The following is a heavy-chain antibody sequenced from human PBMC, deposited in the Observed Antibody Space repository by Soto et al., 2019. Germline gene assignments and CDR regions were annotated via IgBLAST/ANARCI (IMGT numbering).Heavy chain of an antibody. Sequence: PGGSLRLSCAASGFTFSSYAMSWVRQAQGKGLEWVSAISGSGGSTYYADSVKGRFTISRDNSKNTLYLQMNSLRAEDTAVYYCAKSIAVAGSTYYGMDVWGQGTTVTVSS. D-gene: IGHD6-19*01. V-gene: IGHV3-23*01. CDR2: ISGSGGST. CDR1: GFTFSSYA. CDR3: AKSIAVAGSTYYGMDV. J-gene: IGHJ6*02.